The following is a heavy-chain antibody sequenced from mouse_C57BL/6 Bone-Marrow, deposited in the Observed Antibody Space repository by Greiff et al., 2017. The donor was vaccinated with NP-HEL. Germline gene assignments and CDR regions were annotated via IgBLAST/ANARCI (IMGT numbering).Heavy chain of an antibody. CDR1: GYTFTSYW. D-gene: IGHD2-5*01. CDR3: ARGLSNYVLRDFDV. V-gene: IGHV1-52*01. J-gene: IGHJ1*03. Sequence: QVQLQQPGAELVRPGSSVKLSCKASGYTFTSYWMHWVKQRPIQGLEWIGNIDPSDSETHYNQKFKDKATLTVDKSSSTAYMQLSSLTSEDSAVYYCARGLSNYVLRDFDVWGTGTTVTVSS. CDR2: IDPSDSET.